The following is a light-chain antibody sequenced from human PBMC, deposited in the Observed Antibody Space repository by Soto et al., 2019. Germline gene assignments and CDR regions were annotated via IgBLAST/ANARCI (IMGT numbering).Light chain of an antibody. V-gene: IGLV1-44*01. Sequence: QSVLTQPPSASGTPGQRVTIPCSGSSSNIGRNTVNWYQRLPGAAPRLLVYRNNQRPSGVPDRFSGSKSGTSASLDISGLQSEDEAYYYCSTCEGSRSGVEFGGGTKVTV. CDR1: SSNIGRNT. CDR2: RNN. J-gene: IGLJ3*02. CDR3: STCEGSRSGVE.